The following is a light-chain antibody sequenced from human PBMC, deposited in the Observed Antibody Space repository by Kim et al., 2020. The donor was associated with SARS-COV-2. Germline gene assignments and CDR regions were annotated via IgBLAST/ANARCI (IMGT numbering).Light chain of an antibody. J-gene: IGKJ2*01. Sequence: DIQMTQSPSSLSASVGDRVTIPCQASQDISNHLNWYQQKPGRAPKFLIYDASKLETGAPSRFGGSGSGTDFTFTISSLQPEDIATYYCQQFENLPYTFGQGTKLEI. CDR2: DAS. CDR1: QDISNH. V-gene: IGKV1-33*01. CDR3: QQFENLPYT.